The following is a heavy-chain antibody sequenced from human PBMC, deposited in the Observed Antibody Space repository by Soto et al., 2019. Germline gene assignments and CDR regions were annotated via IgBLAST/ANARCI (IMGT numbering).Heavy chain of an antibody. CDR2: IIPIFGTA. J-gene: IGHJ3*02. CDR1: GGTFSSYA. Sequence: SVKVSCKASGGTFSSYAISWVRQAPGQGLEWMGGIIPIFGTANYAQKFQGRVTITADESTSTAYMELSSLRSENTAVYYCASPTLPYSTNGVCYTPDAFDIWGQGTMVTVSS. CDR3: ASPTLPYSTNGVCYTPDAFDI. V-gene: IGHV1-69*13. D-gene: IGHD2-8*01.